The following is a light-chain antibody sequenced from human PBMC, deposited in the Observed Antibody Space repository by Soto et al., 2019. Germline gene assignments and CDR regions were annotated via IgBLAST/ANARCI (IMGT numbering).Light chain of an antibody. J-gene: IGKJ1*01. V-gene: IGKV3-20*01. CDR3: QQYFPSSWT. CDR2: ATS. CDR1: QSIVNRY. Sequence: EIVLTQSPGTLSSSPGERATLSCRASQSIVNRYFVWYQHKPGQATRLLLYATSSMATGIPDRFGGSGSGTDFTLTINRLEPEHFAVYYCQQYFPSSWTFGQGTKVDIK.